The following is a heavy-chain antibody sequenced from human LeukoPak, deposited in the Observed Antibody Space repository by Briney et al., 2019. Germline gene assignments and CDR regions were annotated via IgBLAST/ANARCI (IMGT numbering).Heavy chain of an antibody. CDR1: GGSISSYC. D-gene: IGHD3-10*01. CDR3: ARELWFGEYGRDYYYYGMDV. CDR2: IYYSGST. Sequence: SETLSLTCTVSGGSISSYCWSWIRHPPGKGLEWIGYIYYSGSTNYNPSLKSRVTISVDTSKNQFSLKLSSVTAADTAVYYCARELWFGEYGRDYYYYGMDVWGQGTTVTVSS. V-gene: IGHV4-59*01. J-gene: IGHJ6*02.